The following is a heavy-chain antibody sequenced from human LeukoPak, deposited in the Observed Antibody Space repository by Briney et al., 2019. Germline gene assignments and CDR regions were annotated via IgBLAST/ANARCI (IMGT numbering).Heavy chain of an antibody. CDR2: ISYDGSNK. D-gene: IGHD3-22*01. V-gene: IGHV3-30*04. CDR1: GFTFSSYA. Sequence: GGSLRLSCAASGFTFSSYAMHWVRQAPGKGLEWVAVISYDGSNKYYADSVKGRFTISRDNSKNTLSLQMKSLRAEDTAVYYCAKGGSYYYDSSAYFGYWGQGTLVTVSS. J-gene: IGHJ4*02. CDR3: AKGGSYYYDSSAYFGY.